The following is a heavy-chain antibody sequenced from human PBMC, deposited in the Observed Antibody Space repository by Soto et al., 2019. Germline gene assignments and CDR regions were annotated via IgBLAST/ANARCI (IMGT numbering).Heavy chain of an antibody. D-gene: IGHD6-25*01. Sequence: GGSLRLSCGASGITFSNAWMSWVRQPPGKGLEWVGRIKSKTDGGTTDYAAPVKGRFTISRDNAKNTLYLQMNSLRAEDTAVYYCARPPGYNDGGDYWGQGTLVTVSS. CDR3: ARPPGYNDGGDY. CDR1: GITFSNAW. J-gene: IGHJ4*02. CDR2: IKSKTDGGTT. V-gene: IGHV3-15*05.